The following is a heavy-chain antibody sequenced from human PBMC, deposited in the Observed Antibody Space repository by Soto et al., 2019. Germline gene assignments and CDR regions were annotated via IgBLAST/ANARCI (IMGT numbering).Heavy chain of an antibody. CDR3: AHTKSYGSEDFFDH. J-gene: IGHJ4*02. CDR2: IYWNDDT. Sequence: SGPTLVNPTHTLTLTCTFSGFSLSTSGVGVGWIRQPPGQALGWLALIYWNDDTRYSPSLKNRFTITKDTSENQVVLTMTNMDPVDTATYYCAHTKSYGSEDFFDHWGQGTLVTVSS. D-gene: IGHD5-18*01. V-gene: IGHV2-5*01. CDR1: GFSLSTSGVG.